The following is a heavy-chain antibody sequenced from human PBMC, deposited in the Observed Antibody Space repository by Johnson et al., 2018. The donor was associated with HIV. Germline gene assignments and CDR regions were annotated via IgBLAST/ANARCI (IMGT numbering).Heavy chain of an antibody. D-gene: IGHD5-18*01. CDR3: ANGGYSYGYDAFDI. J-gene: IGHJ3*02. CDR1: RFTFSSYG. CDR2: ISYDGSNK. Sequence: QVQLVESGGGLVQPGGSLRLSCAASRFTFSSYGMHWVRQAPGKGLEWVAVISYDGSNKYYADSVKGRFTISRDHSKNTLYLQMNSLRAEDTAVYYCANGGYSYGYDAFDIWGQGTMVTVSS. V-gene: IGHV3-30*19.